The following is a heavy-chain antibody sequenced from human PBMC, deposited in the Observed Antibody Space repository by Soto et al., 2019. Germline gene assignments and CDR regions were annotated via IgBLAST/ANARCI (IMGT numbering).Heavy chain of an antibody. J-gene: IGHJ4*02. CDR1: GFTFNIYG. V-gene: IGHV3-23*01. CDR2: ISGSEGTT. D-gene: IGHD3-10*01. Sequence: GGSLRLSCAASGFTFNIYGMSWVRQAPGRGLEWVSAISGSEGTTDYADSVKGRFTISRDNSRNTLYLQMNSLRAEDTAVYYCAKVMMRGVILAHFDYWGQGTLVTVSS. CDR3: AKVMMRGVILAHFDY.